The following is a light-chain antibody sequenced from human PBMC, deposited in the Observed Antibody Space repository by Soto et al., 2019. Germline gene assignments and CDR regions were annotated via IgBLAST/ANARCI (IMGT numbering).Light chain of an antibody. Sequence: EIVMTQSPATLSVSPGERATLSCRASQSVSRNLAWYQQKPGQAPRLLIYAASTRATGIPARFSDSGSGTEFTLPISSLQSEDFAVYYCQQYNNWPYTFGQGTKLEIK. CDR3: QQYNNWPYT. CDR1: QSVSRN. J-gene: IGKJ2*01. V-gene: IGKV3-15*01. CDR2: AAS.